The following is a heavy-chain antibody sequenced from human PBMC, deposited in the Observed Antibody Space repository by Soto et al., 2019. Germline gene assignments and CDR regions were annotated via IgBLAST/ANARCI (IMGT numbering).Heavy chain of an antibody. V-gene: IGHV4-31*03. CDR3: AREEGGGYDHRWFDP. J-gene: IGHJ5*02. CDR1: GGSISSGGYY. Sequence: SETLSLTCTVSGGSISSGGYYWSWIRQHPGKGLEWIGYIYYSGSTYYDPSLKSRVTISVDTSKNQFSLKLSSVTAADTAVYYCAREEGGGYDHRWFDPWGQGTLVTVSS. D-gene: IGHD5-12*01. CDR2: IYYSGST.